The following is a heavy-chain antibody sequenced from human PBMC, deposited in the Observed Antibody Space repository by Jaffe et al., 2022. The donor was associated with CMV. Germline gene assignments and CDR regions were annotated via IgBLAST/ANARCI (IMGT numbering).Heavy chain of an antibody. CDR2: IYYSGST. V-gene: IGHV4-31*03. J-gene: IGHJ5*02. D-gene: IGHD3-22*01. CDR1: GGSISSGGYY. CDR3: ARGGSYYDSSGYPLNRFDP. Sequence: QVQLQESGPGLVKPSQTLSLTCTVSGGSISSGGYYWSWIRQHPGKGLEWIGYIYYSGSTYYNPSLKSRVTISVDTSKNQFSLKLSSVTAADTAVYYCARGGSYYDSSGYPLNRFDPWGQGTLVTVSS.